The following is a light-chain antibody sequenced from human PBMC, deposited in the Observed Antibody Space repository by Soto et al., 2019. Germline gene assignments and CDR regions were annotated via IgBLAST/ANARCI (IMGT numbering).Light chain of an antibody. V-gene: IGLV2-14*03. J-gene: IGLJ3*02. CDR1: SSDIGTYDY. CDR3: SSYISYSISLL. Sequence: QSALTQPASVSGSPGQSITISCTGTSSDIGTYDYVSWYQQHPGKAPKRIIYDVVNRPSGVSNRFSGSKSGNTASLTISGLQAEDEADYYCSSYISYSISLLFGGGTQLTVL. CDR2: DVV.